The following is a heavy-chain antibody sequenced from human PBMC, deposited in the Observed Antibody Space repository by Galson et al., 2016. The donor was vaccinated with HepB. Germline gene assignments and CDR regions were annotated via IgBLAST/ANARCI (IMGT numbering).Heavy chain of an antibody. CDR2: IYPTDSDT. V-gene: IGHV5-51*01. J-gene: IGHJ2*01. CDR1: GYTFSIHW. CDR3: ARPADRRSYWYFDL. Sequence: QSGAEVKKPGESLTISCTGSGYTFSIHWIAWVRQMPGKGLECMGIIYPTDSDTRYSPSFQGQVTISADKSISTAYLQLSSLKASDTAMYYCARPADRRSYWYFDLWGGGTLVTVSS.